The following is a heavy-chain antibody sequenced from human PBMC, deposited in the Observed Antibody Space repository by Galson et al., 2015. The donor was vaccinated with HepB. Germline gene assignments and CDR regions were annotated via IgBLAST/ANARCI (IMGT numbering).Heavy chain of an antibody. Sequence: ETLSLTCTVSGDSITSSYWSWIRQPPGKGLEWIGYIYYSGSTHYNPSLKSRVTISVDTSKNRFSLKLSSVTAADTAIYYCARGAGDYDFWGQGTLATVSS. D-gene: IGHD4-17*01. CDR3: ARGAGDYDF. V-gene: IGHV4-59*08. CDR1: GDSITSSY. CDR2: IYYSGST. J-gene: IGHJ4*02.